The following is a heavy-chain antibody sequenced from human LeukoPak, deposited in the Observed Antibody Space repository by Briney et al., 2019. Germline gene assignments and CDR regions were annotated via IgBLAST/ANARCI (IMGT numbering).Heavy chain of an antibody. CDR3: ARGLSGVSGYTYGRGIDY. J-gene: IGHJ4*02. CDR1: GFPFSSYG. Sequence: GGSLRLSCAASGFPFSSYGMHWVRQAPGKGLEWVANIKKDGSEKYCVDSVRGRFTISRDNAKTSLYLQMNSLRAEDTAVYYCARGLSGVSGYTYGRGIDYWGQGTLVTVSS. CDR2: IKKDGSEK. D-gene: IGHD5-18*01. V-gene: IGHV3-7*01.